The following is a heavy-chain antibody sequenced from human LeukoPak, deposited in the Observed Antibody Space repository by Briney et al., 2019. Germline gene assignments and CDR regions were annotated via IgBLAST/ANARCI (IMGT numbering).Heavy chain of an antibody. CDR3: AREHQLLYLDY. V-gene: IGHV3-66*02. CDR2: IYSGGST. D-gene: IGHD2-2*01. CDR1: GFTVSSNY. Sequence: GGPLRLSCAASGFTVSSNYMSWVRQAPGKGLEWVSVIYSGGSTYYADSVKGRFTISRDNSKNTLYLQMNSLRAEDTAVYYCAREHQLLYLDYWGQGTLVTVSS. J-gene: IGHJ4*02.